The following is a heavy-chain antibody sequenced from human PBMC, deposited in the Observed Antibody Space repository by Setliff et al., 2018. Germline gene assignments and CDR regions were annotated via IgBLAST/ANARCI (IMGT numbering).Heavy chain of an antibody. CDR3: TRASRAWWNFSYMDV. J-gene: IGHJ6*03. CDR2: INTNTGNP. CDR1: GYTFSSYA. D-gene: IGHD2-8*02. V-gene: IGHV7-4-1*02. Sequence: ASVKVSCKASGYTFSSYAMNWVRQAPGQGLEWMGWINTNTGNPTYAQDFTGRFVFSLDTSVSTAYLQINSLKAEDTAVYYCTRASRAWWNFSYMDVWGKGAPVTVSS.